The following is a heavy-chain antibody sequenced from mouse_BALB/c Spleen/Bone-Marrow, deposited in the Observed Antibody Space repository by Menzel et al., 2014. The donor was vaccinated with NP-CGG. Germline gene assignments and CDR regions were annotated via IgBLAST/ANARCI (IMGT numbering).Heavy chain of an antibody. CDR1: GFTFSSYA. Sequence: EVKLVESGGSLVKPGGSLKLSCAASGFTFSSYAMSWVRQTPEKRLEWVATISSGGSYTYYPDSVKGRFTISRDTAKTTLYLQISSLRSEHTAMYYCARHYGSSYYFDYWGQRTTLTVSS. J-gene: IGHJ2*01. D-gene: IGHD1-1*01. CDR3: ARHYGSSYYFDY. V-gene: IGHV5-9-3*01. CDR2: ISSGGSYT.